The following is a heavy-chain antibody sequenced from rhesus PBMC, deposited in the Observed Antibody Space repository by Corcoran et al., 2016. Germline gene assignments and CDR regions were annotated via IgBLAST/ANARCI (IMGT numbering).Heavy chain of an antibody. CDR1: GYSISSNY. D-gene: IGHD6-25*01. V-gene: IGHV4-147*01. CDR2: IYGSSGST. J-gene: IGHJ4*01. CDR3: ARGDSGTWIPFDY. Sequence: QVQLQESGPGLVKPSETLSLTCAVSGYSISSNYWSWIRQPPGKGLEWFVYIYGSSGSTYYNPSLTSRVTISTDTSKNQVSLKLSSVTAADTAVYYCARGDSGTWIPFDYWGQGVLVTVSS.